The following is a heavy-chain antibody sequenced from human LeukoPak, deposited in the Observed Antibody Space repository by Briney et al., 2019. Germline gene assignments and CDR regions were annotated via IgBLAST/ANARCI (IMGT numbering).Heavy chain of an antibody. V-gene: IGHV4-30-4*07. J-gene: IGHJ4*02. CDR2: IYYSGST. CDR3: ARGITYDYGWGNDFVLYYFDY. Sequence: SETPSLTCGVSGGSISSGGYSWSWIRQPPGKGLEWIGYIYYSGSTYYNPSLKSRVTTSVDTSKNQFSLKLSSVTAADTAVYYCARGITYDYGWGNDFVLYYFDYWGQGTLVTVSS. D-gene: IGHD3-10*01. CDR1: GGSISSGGYS.